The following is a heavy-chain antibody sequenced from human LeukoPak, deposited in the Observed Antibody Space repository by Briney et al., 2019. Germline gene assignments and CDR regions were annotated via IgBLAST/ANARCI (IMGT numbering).Heavy chain of an antibody. Sequence: GGSLRLSCAASGFTFSDYWLSRVRQAPGKGLEWVANIKQDGTEKNYVDSVKGRFTISRDSARSSLSLQMNSLRAEDTAVYYCVRGPYALFWGQGTLVSVSS. CDR1: GFTFSDYW. CDR2: IKQDGTEK. V-gene: IGHV3-7*01. J-gene: IGHJ4*02. D-gene: IGHD2-2*01. CDR3: VRGPYALF.